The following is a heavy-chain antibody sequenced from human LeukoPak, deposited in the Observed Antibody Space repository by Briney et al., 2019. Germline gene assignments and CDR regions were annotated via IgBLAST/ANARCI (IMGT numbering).Heavy chain of an antibody. Sequence: SETLSLTCTVSGGSISSYYWSWIRQPPGKGLEWIGYIYHSGSTNYNPSLKSRVTISVDTSKNQFSLKLSSVTAADTAVYYCARALTTVTTLGWFDPWGQGTLVTVSS. CDR3: ARALTTVTTLGWFDP. CDR1: GGSISSYY. V-gene: IGHV4-59*01. J-gene: IGHJ5*02. CDR2: IYHSGST. D-gene: IGHD4-17*01.